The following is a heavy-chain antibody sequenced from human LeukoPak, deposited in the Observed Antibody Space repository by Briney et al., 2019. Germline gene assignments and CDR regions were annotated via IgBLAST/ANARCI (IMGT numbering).Heavy chain of an antibody. J-gene: IGHJ6*02. CDR3: ARDEDYYYGMDV. Sequence: GGSLRLSCAASGFTFSSYSMNWVRQAPGKGLEWVSSISSSSSYIYYADSVKGRFTISRDSAKNSLYLQMNSLRAEDTAVYYCARDEDYYYGMDVWGQGTTVTVSS. CDR2: ISSSSSYI. CDR1: GFTFSSYS. V-gene: IGHV3-21*01.